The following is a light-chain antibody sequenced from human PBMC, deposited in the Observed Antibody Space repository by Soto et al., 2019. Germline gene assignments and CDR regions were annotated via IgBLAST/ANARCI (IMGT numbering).Light chain of an antibody. Sequence: AIRMTQSPSSLSASTGDRVTITCRASQGISSYLAWYQQKPGKAPKLLIYAASTLQSGVPSRFSGSGSGTDFHLTISCLQYEDFAPYYCQQYYSYPLTFGQGIKVEIK. V-gene: IGKV1-8*01. CDR3: QQYYSYPLT. CDR2: AAS. J-gene: IGKJ1*01. CDR1: QGISSY.